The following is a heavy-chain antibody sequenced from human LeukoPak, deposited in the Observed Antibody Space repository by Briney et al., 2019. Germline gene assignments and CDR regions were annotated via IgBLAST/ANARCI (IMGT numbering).Heavy chain of an antibody. CDR3: AKDRQAWSNYGYLIDDY. D-gene: IGHD5-18*01. CDR2: IRFDGSDK. V-gene: IGHV3-30*02. Sequence: GGSLRLSCAASGITFSNYGMHWVRQAPGKGLEWVAFIRFDGSDKYYADSVKGRFSISRDNSKNTLYLQMNSLRGDDTAVYYCAKDRQAWSNYGYLIDDYWGQGTLVTVSS. J-gene: IGHJ4*02. CDR1: GITFSNYG.